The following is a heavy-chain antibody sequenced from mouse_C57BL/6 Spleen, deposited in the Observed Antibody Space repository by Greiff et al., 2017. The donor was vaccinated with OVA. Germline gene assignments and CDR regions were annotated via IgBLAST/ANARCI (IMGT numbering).Heavy chain of an antibody. D-gene: IGHD3-2*02. J-gene: IGHJ4*01. V-gene: IGHV2-2*01. CDR2: IWSGGST. CDR3: ARKGGGSGYVLAMDY. Sequence: VKLVESGPGLVQPSQSLSITCTVSGFSLTSYGVHWVRQSPGKGLEWLGVIWSGGSTDYNAAFISRLSISKDNSKSQVFFKMNSLQADDTAIYYCARKGGGSGYVLAMDYWGQGTSVTVSS. CDR1: GFSLTSYG.